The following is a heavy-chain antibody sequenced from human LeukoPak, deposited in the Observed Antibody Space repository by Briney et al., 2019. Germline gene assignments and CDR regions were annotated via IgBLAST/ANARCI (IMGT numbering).Heavy chain of an antibody. CDR1: GFTFSSYG. CDR3: ARDLVVATWDPRPTLGY. V-gene: IGHV3-33*01. D-gene: IGHD2-15*01. Sequence: GGSLRLSCAASGFTFSSYGMHWVRQASGKGLERVGVIWYDGSNKYYADSVKGRFTISRDNSKNTLYLQMNSLRAEDTAVYYCARDLVVATWDPRPTLGYWGQGTLVTVSS. CDR2: IWYDGSNK. J-gene: IGHJ4*02.